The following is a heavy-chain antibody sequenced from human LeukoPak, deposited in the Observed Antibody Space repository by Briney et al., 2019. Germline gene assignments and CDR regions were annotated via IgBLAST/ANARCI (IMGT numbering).Heavy chain of an antibody. J-gene: IGHJ4*02. Sequence: GGSLRLSCAASGFPFSSYAMSWVRQAPGKGLEWVSAISGSGGSTYYADSVKGRFTISRDNSKNTLYLQMNSLRAEDTAVYYCAKGGFSSWSFDYWGQGTLVTVSS. CDR1: GFPFSSYA. CDR2: ISGSGGST. CDR3: AKGGFSSWSFDY. V-gene: IGHV3-23*01. D-gene: IGHD6-13*01.